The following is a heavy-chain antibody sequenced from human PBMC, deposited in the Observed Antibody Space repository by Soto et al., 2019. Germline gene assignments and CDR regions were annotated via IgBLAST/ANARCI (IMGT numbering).Heavy chain of an antibody. Sequence: PSETLSLTCSVSGGSISSSPYYWGWIRQPPGKGLEWLGTIYYSGTTSYNPSLKSRVIISVDTSNNQLFLKLSSVTAADTAVYYCARGIWEHREKFDYWGQGTLVIVSS. CDR3: ARGIWEHREKFDY. V-gene: IGHV4-39*07. CDR1: GGSISSSPYY. CDR2: IYYSGTT. J-gene: IGHJ4*02. D-gene: IGHD1-1*01.